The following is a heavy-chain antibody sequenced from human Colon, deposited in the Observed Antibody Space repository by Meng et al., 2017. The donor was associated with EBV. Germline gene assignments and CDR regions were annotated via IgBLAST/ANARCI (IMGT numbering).Heavy chain of an antibody. CDR3: ARVGWRQWSFDL. CDR1: GGSISRCDYY. D-gene: IGHD5-18*01. J-gene: IGHJ2*01. V-gene: IGHV4-30-4*01. CDR2: IYYRGST. Sequence: HLQDAGPCLVNPSQTLSLTCTVSGGSISRCDYYLSWIRQPPGKGLELIGHIYYRGSTSYNPSLKSRVTISVDTSNNQFSLKLSSVTAADTAVYYCARVGWRQWSFDLWGRGTLVTVSS.